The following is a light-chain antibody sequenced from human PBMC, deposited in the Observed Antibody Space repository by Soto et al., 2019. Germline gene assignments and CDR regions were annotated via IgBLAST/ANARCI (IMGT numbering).Light chain of an antibody. CDR2: DAS. Sequence: EIVLTQSPDTLSLSPGERATLSCRASQSVSTYLAWYQQKPGQAPRLLIYDASNRATGIPARFSGSGSGTDFTLTISGLEPEDFAVYYCQQRSDWPPLTFGGGTKVEIK. CDR1: QSVSTY. V-gene: IGKV3-11*01. CDR3: QQRSDWPPLT. J-gene: IGKJ4*01.